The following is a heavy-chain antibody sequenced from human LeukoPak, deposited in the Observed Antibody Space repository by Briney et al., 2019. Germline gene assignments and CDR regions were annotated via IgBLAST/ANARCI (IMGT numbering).Heavy chain of an antibody. CDR3: AGSGWNGGPFDN. CDR2: MYYSGST. V-gene: IGHV4-39*07. Sequence: SETLSLTCIVSGGSISSSSYYWGWIRQPPGKGLEWIGSMYYSGSTHYNPSLKSRVTISLDTSKNQFSLKLSSVTAADTAVYYCAGSGWNGGPFDNWGQGTLVTVSS. J-gene: IGHJ4*02. CDR1: GGSISSSSYY. D-gene: IGHD6-19*01.